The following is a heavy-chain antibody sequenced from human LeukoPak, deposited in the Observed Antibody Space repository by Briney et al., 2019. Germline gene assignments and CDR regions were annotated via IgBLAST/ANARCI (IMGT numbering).Heavy chain of an antibody. CDR2: ISGRRGST. CDR1: GFTFGSYA. Sequence: PGGSLRLSCAASGFTFGSYAMSWVRQAPGKGLEWVAGISGRRGSTYYADSVKGRFTICRHNSKNTPYLHMNSTTAADTAVYYCAIRWLRTPVDYWGQGTLVTVSS. V-gene: IGHV3-23*01. J-gene: IGHJ4*02. CDR3: AIRWLRTPVDY. D-gene: IGHD5-24*01.